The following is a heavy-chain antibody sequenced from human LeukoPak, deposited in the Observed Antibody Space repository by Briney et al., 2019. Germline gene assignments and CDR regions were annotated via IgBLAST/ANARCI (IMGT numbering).Heavy chain of an antibody. Sequence: PGGSLRLSCAASGFTFSSYEMNWVRQAPGKGLEWVSAISGSGGSTYYADSVKGRFTISRDNSKNTLYLQMNSLRAEDTAVYYCAKDQSSSGYFDYWGQGTLVTVSS. V-gene: IGHV3-23*01. D-gene: IGHD3-22*01. CDR3: AKDQSSSGYFDY. CDR2: ISGSGGST. CDR1: GFTFSSYE. J-gene: IGHJ4*02.